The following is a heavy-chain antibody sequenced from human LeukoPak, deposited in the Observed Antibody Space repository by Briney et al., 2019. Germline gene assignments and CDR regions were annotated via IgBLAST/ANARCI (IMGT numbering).Heavy chain of an antibody. J-gene: IGHJ6*03. CDR3: AREVPAAGNYYYMDV. CDR1: GGSISSYY. Sequence: SETLSLTCTVSGGSISSYYWSWIRQPPGKGLEWIGYIYYSGSTNYNPPLKSRVTISVDTSKNQFSLKLSSVTAADTAVYYCAREVPAAGNYYYMDVWGKGTTVTISS. D-gene: IGHD2-2*01. V-gene: IGHV4-59*01. CDR2: IYYSGST.